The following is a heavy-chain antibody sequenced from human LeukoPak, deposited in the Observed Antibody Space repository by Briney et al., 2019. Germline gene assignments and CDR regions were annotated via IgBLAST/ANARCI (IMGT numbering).Heavy chain of an antibody. CDR2: INNDGSST. CDR3: ARARDYYDSSGSSDY. D-gene: IGHD3-22*01. Sequence: GGSLRLSCAASGFTFSSSWMHWVRHGPGKGLMWVSRINNDGSSTSYADSVKGRFTISRDNAKNTLYLQMNSLRADDTAVYYCARARDYYDSSGSSDYWGQGTLVTVSS. CDR1: GFTFSSSW. J-gene: IGHJ4*02. V-gene: IGHV3-74*01.